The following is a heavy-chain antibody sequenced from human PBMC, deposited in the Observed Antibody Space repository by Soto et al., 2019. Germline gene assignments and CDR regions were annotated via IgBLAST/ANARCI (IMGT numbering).Heavy chain of an antibody. CDR1: GFTFSSYA. J-gene: IGHJ4*02. D-gene: IGHD3-10*01. CDR3: ATTYQGSAALYDY. Sequence: PGGSLRLSCAASGFTFSSYAMSWVRQAPGKGLEWVSTISGSGGSTYYADSVKGRFTISRDNSKNTLYLQMNSLRAEDTAVYYCATTYQGSAALYDYWGQATLVTVSS. CDR2: ISGSGGST. V-gene: IGHV3-23*01.